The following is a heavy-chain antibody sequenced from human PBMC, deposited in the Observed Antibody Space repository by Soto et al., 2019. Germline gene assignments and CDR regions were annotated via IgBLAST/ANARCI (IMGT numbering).Heavy chain of an antibody. CDR2: IYYSGST. J-gene: IGHJ5*02. V-gene: IGHV4-30-4*01. D-gene: IGHD3-22*01. CDR1: GGSISSGDYY. CDR3: ARAVVDTMIVVATNWFDP. Sequence: QVQLQESGPGLVKPSQTLSLTCTVSGGSISSGDYYWSWIRQPPGKGLEWIGYIYYSGSTYYNPSLKSRVTISVDTSKNQFSLKLSSVTAADTAVYYCARAVVDTMIVVATNWFDPWGQGTLVTVSS.